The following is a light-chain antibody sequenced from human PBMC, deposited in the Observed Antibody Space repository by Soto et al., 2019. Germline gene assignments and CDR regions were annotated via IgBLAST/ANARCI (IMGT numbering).Light chain of an antibody. V-gene: IGLV2-8*01. Sequence: QSDLTQPPSASGSPGQSVTFSCTGTSNDVGGYNYVSWYQQYPGKAPKLMIYEVIKRPSGVPDRFSGSKSDNTASLTVSGVEAEDEADYYCSSYAGSNNVIFGGGTKLTVL. CDR3: SSYAGSNNVI. CDR2: EVI. J-gene: IGLJ2*01. CDR1: SNDVGGYNY.